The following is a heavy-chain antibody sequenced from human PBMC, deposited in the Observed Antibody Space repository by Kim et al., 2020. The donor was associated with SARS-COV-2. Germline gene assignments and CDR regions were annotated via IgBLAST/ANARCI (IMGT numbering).Heavy chain of an antibody. CDR3: ATLGYSGDHV. J-gene: IGHJ6*02. Sequence: SETLSLTCTVSGGSISSYYWSWIRQPPGKGLEWIGYIYYSGSTNYNPSLKSRVTISVDTSKNQFSLKLSSVTAADTAVYYCATLGYSGDHVWGQGTTVTVSS. V-gene: IGHV4-59*13. CDR2: IYYSGST. D-gene: IGHD2-15*01. CDR1: GGSISSYY.